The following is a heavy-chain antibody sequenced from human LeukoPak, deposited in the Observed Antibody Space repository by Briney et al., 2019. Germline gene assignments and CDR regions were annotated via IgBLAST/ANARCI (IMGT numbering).Heavy chain of an antibody. J-gene: IGHJ6*03. CDR3: ARAVVPAAILDYYYYYMDV. Sequence: GGSLRLSCAASGFTFDDYGMSWVRHAPGKGLEWVSGINWNGGSTGYADSVKGRFTISRDNAKNSLYLQMKSLRAEDTAVYYCARAVVPAAILDYYYYYMDVWGKGTTVTVSS. CDR2: INWNGGST. V-gene: IGHV3-20*04. CDR1: GFTFDDYG. D-gene: IGHD2-2*02.